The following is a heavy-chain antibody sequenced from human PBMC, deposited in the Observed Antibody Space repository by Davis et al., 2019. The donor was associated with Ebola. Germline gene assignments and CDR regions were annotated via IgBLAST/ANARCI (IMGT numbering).Heavy chain of an antibody. V-gene: IGHV3-48*03. Sequence: GESLKISCSASSFPFSSYEMNWVRQAPGKGLEWVSYISSSGSTIYYADSVKGRFTISRDNAKNSLYLQMNSLRAEDTAVYYCARHRIGYSSGWYYNWFDPWGQGTLVTVSS. CDR2: ISSSGSTI. CDR3: ARHRIGYSSGWYYNWFDP. J-gene: IGHJ5*02. D-gene: IGHD6-19*01. CDR1: SFPFSSYE.